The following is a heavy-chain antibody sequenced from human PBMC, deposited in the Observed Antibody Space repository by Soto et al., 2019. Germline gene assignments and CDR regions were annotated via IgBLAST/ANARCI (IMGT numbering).Heavy chain of an antibody. J-gene: IGHJ6*02. CDR1: GFTFSSYA. CDR3: ARAGCDGGSCYTLVGLRYGMDV. D-gene: IGHD2-15*01. Sequence: QVQLVESGGGVVQPGRSLRLSCAASGFTFSSYAMYWVRQPPGKGLEWVAVISYDGNNKYYADSVKGRFTISRDNSKNTLYLQMNSLRVEDTAVYYCARAGCDGGSCYTLVGLRYGMDVWGQGTTVTVSS. V-gene: IGHV3-30-3*01. CDR2: ISYDGNNK.